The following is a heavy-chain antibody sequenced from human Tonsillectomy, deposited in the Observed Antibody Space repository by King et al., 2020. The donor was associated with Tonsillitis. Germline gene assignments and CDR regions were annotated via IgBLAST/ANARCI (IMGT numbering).Heavy chain of an antibody. V-gene: IGHV3-48*01. D-gene: IGHD5-24*01. CDR2: INAFSTNI. CDR1: GFTFSRYS. J-gene: IGHJ3*02. CDR3: SRAWPIGAFDM. Sequence: VQLVESGGGLVQPGGSLRLSCAAAGFTFSRYSMIWVRQAPGKGREWLSYINAFSTNIFSAYSVKGRFTISRDNPQNSLYLQMNSLRAEDSAVYYFSRAWPIGAFDMWGHGTMVPVSS.